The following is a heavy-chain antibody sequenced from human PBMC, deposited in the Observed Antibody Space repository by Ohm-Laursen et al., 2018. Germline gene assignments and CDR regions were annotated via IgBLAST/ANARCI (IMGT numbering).Heavy chain of an antibody. CDR2: ISGSGGST. D-gene: IGHD2-2*01. J-gene: IGHJ4*02. CDR3: AKIVPAPGDY. CDR1: GFTFSSYA. Sequence: SLRLSCSAPGFTFSSYAMSWVRQAPGKGLEWVSAISGSGGSTYYVDSVKGRFTISRDNSKNTLYLQMNSLRAEDTAVYYCAKIVPAPGDYWGQGTLVTVSS. V-gene: IGHV3-23*01.